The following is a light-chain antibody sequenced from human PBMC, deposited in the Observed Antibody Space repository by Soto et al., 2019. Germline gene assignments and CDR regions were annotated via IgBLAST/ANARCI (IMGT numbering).Light chain of an antibody. V-gene: IGLV2-14*01. CDR3: SSYTTSNTRQIV. CDR2: DVS. Sequence: QSALTQPASVSGSPGQSITISCTGTSSDAGGYNYVSWYQQHPGKAPKFMIYDVSNRPSGVSNRFSGSKSGNTASLTISGLQAEDEADYCSSYTTSNTRQIVFGTGTKVTVL. J-gene: IGLJ1*01. CDR1: SSDAGGYNY.